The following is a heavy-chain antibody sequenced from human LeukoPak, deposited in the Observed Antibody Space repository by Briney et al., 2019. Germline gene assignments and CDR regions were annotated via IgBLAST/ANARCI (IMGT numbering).Heavy chain of an antibody. Sequence: GGSLRPSCAASGFTFSSYAMTWVRQAPGKGLEWVSGISGSGGSTYYADSVMGRFTISRDNSKSTLYLQMSSLRPDDTAVYYCAKDGCGSTNCYVGVNYWGQGTLVTVSS. CDR2: ISGSGGST. V-gene: IGHV3-23*01. J-gene: IGHJ4*02. D-gene: IGHD2-2*01. CDR1: GFTFSSYA. CDR3: AKDGCGSTNCYVGVNY.